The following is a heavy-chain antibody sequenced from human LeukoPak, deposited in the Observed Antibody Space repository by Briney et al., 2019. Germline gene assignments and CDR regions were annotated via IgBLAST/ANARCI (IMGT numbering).Heavy chain of an antibody. CDR2: ISAYNGNT. CDR3: ARGGDYYDSSGYYIFDY. V-gene: IGHV1-18*01. CDR1: GYTFTSYD. Sequence: ASVKVSCKASGYTFTSYDINWVRQATGQGLEWMGWISAYNGNTNYAQKLQGRVTMTTDTSTSTAYMELRSLRSDDTAVYYCARGGDYYDSSGYYIFDYWGQGTLVTVSS. J-gene: IGHJ4*02. D-gene: IGHD3-22*01.